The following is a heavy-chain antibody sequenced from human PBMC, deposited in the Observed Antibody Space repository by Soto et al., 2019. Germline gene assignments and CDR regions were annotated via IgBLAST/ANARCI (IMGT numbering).Heavy chain of an antibody. V-gene: IGHV4-59*01. Sequence: SETLSLTCTVSGGSISSYYWSWIRQPPGKGLEWIGYIYYSGSTNYNPSLKSRVTISVDTSKNQFSLKLSSVTAADTAVYYCARDKGGSGYYDWFDPWGQGTLVTVSS. CDR2: IYYSGST. D-gene: IGHD5-12*01. CDR3: ARDKGGSGYYDWFDP. J-gene: IGHJ5*02. CDR1: GGSISSYY.